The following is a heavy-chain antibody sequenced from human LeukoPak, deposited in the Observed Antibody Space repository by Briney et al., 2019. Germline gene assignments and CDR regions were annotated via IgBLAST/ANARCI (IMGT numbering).Heavy chain of an antibody. Sequence: GASVKVSCKASGYTFTGYYMHWVRQAPGQGLEGMGWINPNSGGTNYAQKFQGRVTMTRDTSISTAYMELSRLTSDDTAVYYCATLYGDYVTSDYWGQGTLVTVSS. CDR2: INPNSGGT. V-gene: IGHV1-2*02. CDR1: GYTFTGYY. D-gene: IGHD4-17*01. CDR3: ATLYGDYVTSDY. J-gene: IGHJ4*02.